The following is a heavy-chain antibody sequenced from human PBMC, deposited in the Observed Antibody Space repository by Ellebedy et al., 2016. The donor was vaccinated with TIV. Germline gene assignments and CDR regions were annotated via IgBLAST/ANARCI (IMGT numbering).Heavy chain of an antibody. Sequence: GESLKISCAASGFTFSNFWMSWVRQAPGTGMEWVANVNEDGSEEYYTNYVKGRFAISKDNAKNSLSLQMNSLRVEDTAVYYCARWRDGSGWNLDYWGQGNLVTVSS. J-gene: IGHJ4*02. V-gene: IGHV3-7*03. CDR2: VNEDGSEE. D-gene: IGHD6-19*01. CDR1: GFTFSNFW. CDR3: ARWRDGSGWNLDY.